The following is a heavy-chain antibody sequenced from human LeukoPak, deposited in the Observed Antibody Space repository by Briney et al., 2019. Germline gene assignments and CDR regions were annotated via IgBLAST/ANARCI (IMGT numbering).Heavy chain of an antibody. Sequence: GGSLRLSCAASGFTFSSYAMSWVRQAPGKGLEWVSAISGSGGSTYYADSVKGRFTISRDNAKNSLYLQMNSLRAEDTAVYYCARGEDCSSTSCYRLEIDYWGQGTLVTVSS. V-gene: IGHV3-23*01. J-gene: IGHJ4*02. CDR2: ISGSGGST. CDR1: GFTFSSYA. CDR3: ARGEDCSSTSCYRLEIDY. D-gene: IGHD2-2*01.